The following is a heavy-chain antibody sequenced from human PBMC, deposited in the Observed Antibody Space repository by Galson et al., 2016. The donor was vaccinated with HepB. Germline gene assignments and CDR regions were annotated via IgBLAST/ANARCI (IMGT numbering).Heavy chain of an antibody. V-gene: IGHV3-33*06. CDR3: AKDSSPATLRYFDLLSPDY. D-gene: IGHD3-9*01. CDR2: IWYDGSNK. CDR1: GFTFRIYG. J-gene: IGHJ4*02. Sequence: SLRLSCAASGFTFRIYGMHWVRQAPGKGLEWVAVIWYDGSNKYYADSVKGRFTISRDNSKNTLYLQMNSLRAEDTAVYYCAKDSSPATLRYFDLLSPDYWGQGTLVTVSS.